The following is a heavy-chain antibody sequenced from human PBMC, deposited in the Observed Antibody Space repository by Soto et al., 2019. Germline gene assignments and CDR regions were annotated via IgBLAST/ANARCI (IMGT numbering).Heavy chain of an antibody. Sequence: GGSLRLSCAASGFTFSSYGMHWVRQAPGKGLEWVAVISYDGSNKYYGDSVKGRFTISRDNSKNTLYLQMHSLRAEDTAVYYCARDRYGDPLWGQDDFDYWGQGTLVTVSS. CDR3: ARDRYGDPLWGQDDFDY. CDR1: GFTFSSYG. D-gene: IGHD4-17*01. V-gene: IGHV3-30*03. CDR2: ISYDGSNK. J-gene: IGHJ4*02.